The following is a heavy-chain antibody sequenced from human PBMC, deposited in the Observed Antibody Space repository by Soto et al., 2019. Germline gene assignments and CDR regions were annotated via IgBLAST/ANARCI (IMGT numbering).Heavy chain of an antibody. CDR2: IGGAAVST. J-gene: IGHJ3*02. D-gene: IGHD1-1*01. V-gene: IGHV3-23*01. CDR3: AKDSTSYNGIYDPFDI. CDR1: GFIFSNYA. Sequence: EVQLLESGGGLVQPGGSLRLSCEASGFIFSNYAMSWVRQGPGKGLEWVSVIGGAAVSTDCADSVKGRCTVSRDDSKNTVYLQMDSLRDHDTAVYSCAKDSTSYNGIYDPFDIWGQGTMVTVSS.